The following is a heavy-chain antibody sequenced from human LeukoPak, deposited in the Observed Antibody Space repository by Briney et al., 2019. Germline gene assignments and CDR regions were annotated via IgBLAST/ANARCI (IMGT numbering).Heavy chain of an antibody. Sequence: GSLRLSCVASKFTFSTYWMHWVRQAPGKGLVWVSRINAGGTSTTYADSVKGRFTISRDSAKKTLYLQMNSLRAEDTAVYYCAGWDYYYMDVWGKGTTVTVSS. CDR2: INAGGTST. V-gene: IGHV3-74*01. D-gene: IGHD6-19*01. CDR3: AGWDYYYMDV. CDR1: KFTFSTYW. J-gene: IGHJ6*03.